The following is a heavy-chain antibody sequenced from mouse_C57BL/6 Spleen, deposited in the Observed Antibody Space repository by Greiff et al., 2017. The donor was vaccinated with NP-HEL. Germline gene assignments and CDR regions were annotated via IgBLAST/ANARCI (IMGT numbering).Heavy chain of an antibody. J-gene: IGHJ2*01. CDR1: GFTFSSYA. V-gene: IGHV5-9-1*02. CDR2: ISSGGDYI. D-gene: IGHD1-1*01. CDR3: TRGYGSSPYYFDY. Sequence: DVMLVESGEGLVKPGGSLKLSCAASGFTFSSYAMSWVRQTPEKRLEWVAYISSGGDYIYYADTVKGRFTISRDNARNTLYLQMSSLKSEDTAMYYCTRGYGSSPYYFDYWGQGTTLTVSS.